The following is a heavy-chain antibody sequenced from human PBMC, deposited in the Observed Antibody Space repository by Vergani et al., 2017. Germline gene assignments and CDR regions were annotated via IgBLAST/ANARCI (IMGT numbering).Heavy chain of an antibody. Sequence: QVQLQQWGAGLLKPSETLSLTCAVYGGSFSGYYWSWIRQPPGKGLEWVGEINHSGSTNDHPALKTRVTISVDTSKNQFSLKLSSVTAADTAVYYWARGLVYYYDSTVYWYFDLWGCGTLVTVSS. CDR1: GGSFSGYY. V-gene: IGHV4-34*01. CDR2: INHSGST. J-gene: IGHJ2*01. D-gene: IGHD3-22*01. CDR3: ARGLVYYYDSTVYWYFDL.